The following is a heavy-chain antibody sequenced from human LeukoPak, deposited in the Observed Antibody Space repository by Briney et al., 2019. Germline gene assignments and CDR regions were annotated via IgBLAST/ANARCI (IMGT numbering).Heavy chain of an antibody. D-gene: IGHD1-26*01. CDR2: IYHSGST. V-gene: IGHV4-38-2*01. J-gene: IGHJ6*03. CDR1: GHPINSGYS. Sequence: SETLSLTCAVSGHPINSGYSWGWIRQPPGKGLEWIRSIYHSGSTYYNPSLKSRVTISVDTSKNQFSLKLSSVTAADTAVYYCARAARKWELLFTRAHYYYYMDVWGKGTTVTISS. CDR3: ARAARKWELLFTRAHYYYYMDV.